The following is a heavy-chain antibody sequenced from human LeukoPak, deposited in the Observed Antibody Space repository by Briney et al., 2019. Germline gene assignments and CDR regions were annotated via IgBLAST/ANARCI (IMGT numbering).Heavy chain of an antibody. CDR3: ARGGGGYVNYFDY. J-gene: IGHJ4*02. CDR1: GGSISSGDYY. Sequence: PSQTLSLTCTVSGGSISSGDYYWSWIRQPPGKGLEWIGYIYYSGSTYYNPSLKSRVTISVDTSKNQFSLKLSSVTAADTAVYYCARGGGGYVNYFDYWGQGTLVTVSS. CDR2: IYYSGST. D-gene: IGHD5-12*01. V-gene: IGHV4-30-4*01.